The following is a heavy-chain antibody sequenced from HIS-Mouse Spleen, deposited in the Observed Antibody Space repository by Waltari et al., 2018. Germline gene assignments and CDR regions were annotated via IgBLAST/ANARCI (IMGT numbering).Heavy chain of an antibody. D-gene: IGHD6-13*01. CDR2: IYDSGKS. V-gene: IGHV4-39*07. Sequence: QLQLQESGPGLVKPSETLSLTCPASGGSISSSSYYWGRIRQPPGKGREWIGSIYDSGKSYYNTSLKSRDTISVDTSNNQVSLKLSSVTAADTPGYYCAGETPYGSSWYYWYVDLGGRGTLGTVSS. CDR3: AGETPYGSSWYYWYVDL. J-gene: IGHJ2*01. CDR1: GGSISSSSYY.